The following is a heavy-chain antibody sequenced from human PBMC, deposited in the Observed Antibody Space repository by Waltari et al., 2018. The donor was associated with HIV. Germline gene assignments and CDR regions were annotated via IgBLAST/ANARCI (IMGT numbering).Heavy chain of an antibody. V-gene: IGHV1-8*01. CDR1: GYNFTSYD. J-gene: IGHJ6*02. CDR3: ARRKGYSAYDGVDV. D-gene: IGHD5-12*01. CDR2: IKPNRGNT. Sequence: QVQLVQSGAEVKKPGASVKVSCKASGYNFTSYDINWVRQATGQGLEWMGWIKPNRGNTGYAQKFQGRVTMTRNTSISTAYMELSSLRSEDTAVYYGARRKGYSAYDGVDVWGQGTTVTVSS.